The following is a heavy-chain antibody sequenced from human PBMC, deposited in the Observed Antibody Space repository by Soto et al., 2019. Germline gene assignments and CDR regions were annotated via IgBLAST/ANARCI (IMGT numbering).Heavy chain of an antibody. J-gene: IGHJ6*02. D-gene: IGHD2-15*01. CDR2: IYYSGSA. CDR3: ARHLTYCSAGSCYSDFPYYGMDV. CDR1: GGSISSGDYY. V-gene: IGHV4-30-4*01. Sequence: PSETLSLTCTVSGGSISSGDYYWSWIRQPPGKGLEWIGYIYYSGSAYYNPSLKSRVTISVDTSKNQFSLKLSSVTAADTAVYYCARHLTYCSAGSCYSDFPYYGMDVWGQGTTVTVS.